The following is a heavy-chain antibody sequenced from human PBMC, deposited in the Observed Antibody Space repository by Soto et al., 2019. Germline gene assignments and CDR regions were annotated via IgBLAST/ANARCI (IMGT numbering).Heavy chain of an antibody. CDR2: IHYSGTT. CDR1: GGSINSYY. V-gene: IGHV4-59*01. CDR3: ARGAYCGVDCFFWFDP. J-gene: IGHJ5*02. Sequence: PSETLSLTCTVSGGSINSYYWHWIRQPQGEGLEWIGYIHYSGTTKYNASLKGRATISLDASKNQFSLTLNSVTAADTAVYYCARGAYCGVDCFFWFDPWGQGTLVTVSS. D-gene: IGHD2-21*02.